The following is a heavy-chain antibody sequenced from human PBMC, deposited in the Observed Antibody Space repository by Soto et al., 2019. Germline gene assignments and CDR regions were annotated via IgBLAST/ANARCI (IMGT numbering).Heavy chain of an antibody. CDR3: ARENEQWVAADN. Sequence: AAXVFTFSDYYMSWIRQAPGKGLEWVSYITSSGSTIYYADSVKGRFTISRDNAKNSLYLQMNSPRAEDTAVYYCARENEQWVAADNWGQGTLVTVS. CDR2: ITSSGSTI. D-gene: IGHD6-19*01. CDR1: VFTFSDYY. V-gene: IGHV3-11*01. J-gene: IGHJ4*02.